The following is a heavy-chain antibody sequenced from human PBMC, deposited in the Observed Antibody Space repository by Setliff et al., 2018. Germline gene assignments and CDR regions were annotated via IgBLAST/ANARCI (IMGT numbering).Heavy chain of an antibody. V-gene: IGHV4-34*01. D-gene: IGHD7-27*01. CDR3: AKFGPLDLTGDWAFDN. CDR1: GGSFSSFY. CDR2: INHSGTT. J-gene: IGHJ4*02. Sequence: KTSETLSLTCAVYGGSFSSFYWSWIRQPPGKGLEWIGEINHSGTTNYNPSLKSRVTISVDTSKKQFSLKLSSVTAADTAVYYCAKFGPLDLTGDWAFDNWGQGTLVTVS.